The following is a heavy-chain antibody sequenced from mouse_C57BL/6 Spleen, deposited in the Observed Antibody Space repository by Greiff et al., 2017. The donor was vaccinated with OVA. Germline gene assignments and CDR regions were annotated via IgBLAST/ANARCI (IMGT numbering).Heavy chain of an antibody. CDR3: VRPFYYDYDEAAWFAY. Sequence: DVKLQESGGGLVQPKGSLKLSCAASGFSFNTYAMNWVRQAPGKGLEWVARIRSKSNNYATYYADSVKDRFTISRDDSESMLYLQMNNLKTEDTAMYYCVRPFYYDYDEAAWFAYWGQGTLVTVSA. V-gene: IGHV10-1*01. CDR2: IRSKSNNYAT. CDR1: GFSFNTYA. D-gene: IGHD2-4*01. J-gene: IGHJ3*01.